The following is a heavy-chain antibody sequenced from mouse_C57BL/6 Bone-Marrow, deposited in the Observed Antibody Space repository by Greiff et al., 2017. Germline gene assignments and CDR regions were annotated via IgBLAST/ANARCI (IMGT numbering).Heavy chain of an antibody. V-gene: IGHV1-4*01. D-gene: IGHD1-1*02. CDR3: ARYGPNPYAKDY. CDR2: INPSSGYT. J-gene: IGHJ4*01. CDR1: GYTFTSYT. Sequence: QVHVKQSGAELARPGASVKMSCKASGYTFTSYTMHWVKQRPGQGLEWIGYINPSSGYTKYNQKFKDKATLTADKSSSTAYMQLSSLTSEDSAVYYCARYGPNPYAKDYWGQGTSVTVSS.